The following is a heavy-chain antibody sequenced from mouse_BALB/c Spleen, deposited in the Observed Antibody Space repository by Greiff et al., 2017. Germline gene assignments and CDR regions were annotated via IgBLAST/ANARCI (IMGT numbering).Heavy chain of an antibody. CDR1: GYTFTSYW. Sequence: VQLQQSGAELARPGASVKLSCKASGYTFTSYWLQWVKQRPGQGLEWIGAIYPGDGDTRYTQKFKGKATLTADKSSSTAYMQLSSLASEDSAVYYCARKGDSGGFDYWGQGTLVTVSA. CDR3: ARKGDSGGFDY. D-gene: IGHD3-1*01. CDR2: IYPGDGDT. J-gene: IGHJ3*01. V-gene: IGHV1-87*01.